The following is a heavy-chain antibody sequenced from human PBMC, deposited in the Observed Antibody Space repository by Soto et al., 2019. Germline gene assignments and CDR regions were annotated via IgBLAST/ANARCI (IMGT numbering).Heavy chain of an antibody. CDR3: ARLYYVSGRPLMDV. V-gene: IGHV4-4*08. CDR2: IYPNGNT. Sequence: SETLSLTCAVSGGSIRSYYWTWVRQPPGKGLEWIGYIYPNGNTKYNPSLKSRVTISVDTPKNQFSLKLGSVNAADTAVYYCARLYYVSGRPLMDVWGQGTTVTVSS. CDR1: GGSIRSYY. J-gene: IGHJ6*02. D-gene: IGHD3-10*01.